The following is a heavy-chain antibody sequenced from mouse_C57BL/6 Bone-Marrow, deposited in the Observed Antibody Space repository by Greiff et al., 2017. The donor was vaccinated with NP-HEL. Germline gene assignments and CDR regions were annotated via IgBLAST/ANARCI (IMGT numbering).Heavy chain of an antibody. CDR1: GFTFSSYT. CDR3: ARILITTVVAKDYYAMDY. CDR2: ISGGGGNT. V-gene: IGHV5-9*01. D-gene: IGHD1-1*01. J-gene: IGHJ4*01. Sequence: EVNVVESGGGLVKPGGSLKLSCAASGFTFSSYTMSWVRQTPEKRLEWVATISGGGGNTYYPDSVKGRFTISRDNAKNTLYLQMSSLRSEDTALYYCARILITTVVAKDYYAMDYWGQGTSVTVSS.